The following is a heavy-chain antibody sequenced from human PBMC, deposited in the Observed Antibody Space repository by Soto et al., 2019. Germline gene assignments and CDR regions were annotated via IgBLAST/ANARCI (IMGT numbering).Heavy chain of an antibody. CDR1: GFTFSSYS. D-gene: IGHD3-16*01. V-gene: IGHV3-48*01. J-gene: IGHJ3*02. CDR2: ISSSSSTI. CDR3: ARRGRHDAFDI. Sequence: EVQLVESGGGLVQPGGSLILSCAASGFTFSSYSMNWVRQAPGKGLEWVSYISSSSSTIYYADSVNGRFTISRDNAKNSLYLQMNSLRAEDTAVYYCARRGRHDAFDIWGQGTMVTVSS.